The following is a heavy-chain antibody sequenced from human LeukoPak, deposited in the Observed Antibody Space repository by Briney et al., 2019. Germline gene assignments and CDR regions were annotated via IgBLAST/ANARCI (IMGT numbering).Heavy chain of an antibody. CDR3: AKGYCSSTSCYYFDY. CDR1: GFTFYNYA. V-gene: IGHV3-23*01. J-gene: IGHJ4*02. D-gene: IGHD2-2*01. CDR2: ISGSGGST. Sequence: GGSLRLSCAASGFTFYNYAMSWARQAPGKGLEWVSAISGSGGSTYYADSVKGRFTISRDNSKNTLYLQMNSLRAEDTAVYYCAKGYCSSTSCYYFDYWGQGTLVTVSS.